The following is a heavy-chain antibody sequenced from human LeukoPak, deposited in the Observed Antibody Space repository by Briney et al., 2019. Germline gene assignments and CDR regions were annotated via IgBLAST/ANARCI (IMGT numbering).Heavy chain of an antibody. CDR3: ARDPPRGAYHFDS. V-gene: IGHV1-3*01. CDR2: INVGNAYT. D-gene: IGHD3-10*01. J-gene: IGHJ4*02. Sequence: ASVKVSCKASGYTFISYGIYWVRQAPGQRLEWMGWINVGNAYTKYSQKFQTRVTITRDTSVSTVYMELSNMRSEDTAVYYCARDPPRGAYHFDSWGQGTLVTVSS. CDR1: GYTFISYG.